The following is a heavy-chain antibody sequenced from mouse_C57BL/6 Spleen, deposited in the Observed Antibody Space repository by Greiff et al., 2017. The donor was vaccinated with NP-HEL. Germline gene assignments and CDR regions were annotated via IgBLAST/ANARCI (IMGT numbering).Heavy chain of an antibody. J-gene: IGHJ4*01. CDR3: AKRNPITTVVADYYAMDY. CDR1: GFSLTSYG. Sequence: QVQLKESGPGLVQPSQSLSITCTVSGFSLTSYGVHWVRQSPGKGLEWLGVIWRGGSTDYNAAFMSRLSITKDNSKSQVFFKMNSLQADDTAIYYCAKRNPITTVVADYYAMDYWGQGTSVTVSS. CDR2: IWRGGST. D-gene: IGHD1-1*01. V-gene: IGHV2-5*01.